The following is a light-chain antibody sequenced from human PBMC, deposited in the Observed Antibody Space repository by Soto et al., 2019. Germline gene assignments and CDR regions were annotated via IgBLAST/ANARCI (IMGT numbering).Light chain of an antibody. CDR2: RAS. CDR1: QSVSDK. J-gene: IGKJ5*01. V-gene: IGKV3-15*01. Sequence: EVLMTHSPASLDVSPGKRWTGSCRSSQSVSDKLAWSPQTPGQGPTLLVYRASTRTLGIPARFSGSESGTEFTLTITSLQSEDFAIYYCQQYNTWPITFGQGTRLEIK. CDR3: QQYNTWPIT.